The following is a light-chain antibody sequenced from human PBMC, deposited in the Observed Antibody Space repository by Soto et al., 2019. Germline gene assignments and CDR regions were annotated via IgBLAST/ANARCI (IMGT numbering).Light chain of an antibody. Sequence: QAVVTQEPSLTVFPGGTVTLTCGSSTGAVTSGHYPYWFQQKPGQAPRTLSYDTGNRHSWTPARFSGYLLGGKAALTLSGAQAEDEAEYYCLISYSGARYVFGTGTKAPS. CDR1: TGAVTSGHY. V-gene: IGLV7-46*01. J-gene: IGLJ1*01. CDR3: LISYSGARYV. CDR2: DTG.